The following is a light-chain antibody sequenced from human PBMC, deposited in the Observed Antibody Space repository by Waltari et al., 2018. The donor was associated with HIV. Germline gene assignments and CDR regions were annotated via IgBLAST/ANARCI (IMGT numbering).Light chain of an antibody. Sequence: SSDLTQDHAVSVALGQTVKTTCHGDNLRDYYATWYQQKPGQAPILILYAENKRPSGIPDRFSGSRSGTTASLTITGAQAEDEADYYCNSRDSSGLRVCGGGTKVTVL. J-gene: IGLJ3*02. V-gene: IGLV3-19*01. CDR2: AEN. CDR1: NLRDYY. CDR3: NSRDSSGLRV.